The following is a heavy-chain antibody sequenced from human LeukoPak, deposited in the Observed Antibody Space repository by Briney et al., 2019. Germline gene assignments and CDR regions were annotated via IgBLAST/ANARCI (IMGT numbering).Heavy chain of an antibody. CDR1: GFTFSDYY. D-gene: IGHD1-26*01. Sequence: GGSLRLSCAASGFTFSDYYMSWVRQAPGKGLEWVSYISSSGSSIYYADSVKGRFTISRDNAKNSLYLQMNSLRAEDTAVYYCARDGPRPPLVGVLVGAFDIWGQGTMVTVSS. V-gene: IGHV3-11*04. J-gene: IGHJ3*02. CDR3: ARDGPRPPLVGVLVGAFDI. CDR2: ISSSGSSI.